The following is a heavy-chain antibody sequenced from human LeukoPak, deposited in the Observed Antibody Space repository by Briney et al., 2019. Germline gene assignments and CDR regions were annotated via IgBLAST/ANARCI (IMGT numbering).Heavy chain of an antibody. CDR1: GGSISSYS. V-gene: IGHV4-59*01. CDR3: ARYIVGATTGYYYYYYMDV. Sequence: PSETLSLTCTVSGGSISSYSWSWIRQPPGKGLEWIGYIHYSGSTNYNPSFKGRVTISVDTTKNQFSLELSSVTAADTAVYYCARYIVGATTGYYYYYYMDVWGKGTTVTVSS. J-gene: IGHJ6*03. CDR2: IHYSGST. D-gene: IGHD1-26*01.